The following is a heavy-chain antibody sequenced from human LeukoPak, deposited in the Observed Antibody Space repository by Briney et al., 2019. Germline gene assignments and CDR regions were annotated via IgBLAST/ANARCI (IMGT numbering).Heavy chain of an antibody. V-gene: IGHV1-69*13. Sequence: SVKVSCKASGDTFSSYAITWVRQAPGQGLEWMGGIIPIVNTANYAQKFQGRVTITADESTSTAYMEPSSLRSEDTAVYYCARGDGYYAFDIWGQGTTVTVSS. CDR2: IIPIVNTA. CDR1: GDTFSSYA. CDR3: ARGDGYYAFDI. J-gene: IGHJ3*02. D-gene: IGHD3-22*01.